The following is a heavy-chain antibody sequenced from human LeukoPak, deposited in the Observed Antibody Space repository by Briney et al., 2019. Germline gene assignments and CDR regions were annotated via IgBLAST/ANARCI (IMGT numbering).Heavy chain of an antibody. Sequence: GGSLRLSCATSGFYFNDAWMSWVRQAPGKGLEWVGRLKSKGGGETADYSAPVKGRFTISRDDSKNTLYLQMNSLKTEDTAVYYCTTGGYAYGDLDYWGQGTLVTVSS. CDR2: LKSKGGGETA. D-gene: IGHD4-17*01. V-gene: IGHV3-15*01. CDR1: GFYFNDAW. CDR3: TTGGYAYGDLDY. J-gene: IGHJ4*02.